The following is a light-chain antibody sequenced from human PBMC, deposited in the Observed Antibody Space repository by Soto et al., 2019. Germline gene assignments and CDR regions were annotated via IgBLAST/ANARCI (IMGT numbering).Light chain of an antibody. J-gene: IGLJ2*01. Sequence: QTVVTQPPSVSAAPGQKVTISCSGSSSNIGNNYVSWYQQLPGTAPKLLIYDNNKRPSGIPDRFSGSKSGTSATLGITGLQTGDEADYYCGPWDSSLSALVFGGGTKLTVL. V-gene: IGLV1-51*01. CDR2: DNN. CDR1: SSNIGNNY. CDR3: GPWDSSLSALV.